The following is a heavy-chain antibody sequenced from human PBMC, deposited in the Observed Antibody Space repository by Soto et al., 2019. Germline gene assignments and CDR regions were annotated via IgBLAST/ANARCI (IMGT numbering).Heavy chain of an antibody. Sequence: SETLSLTCTVSGGSISSGDYYWSWIRQPPGKGLEWIGYIYYSGSTYYNPSLKSRVTISLDTSKNQFSLRLTSVTAADTAVYYCARGEVRGLSATGLAYWGQGALVTVSS. J-gene: IGHJ4*02. CDR2: IYYSGST. D-gene: IGHD3-10*01. CDR3: ARGEVRGLSATGLAY. V-gene: IGHV4-30-4*01. CDR1: GGSISSGDYY.